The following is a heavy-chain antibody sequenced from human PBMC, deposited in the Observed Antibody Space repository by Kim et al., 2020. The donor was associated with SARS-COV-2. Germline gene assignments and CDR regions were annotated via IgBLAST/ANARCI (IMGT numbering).Heavy chain of an antibody. D-gene: IGHD6-13*01. J-gene: IGHJ4*02. V-gene: IGHV3-73*01. Sequence: TAYAASVKGRFTISRDDSKNTAYLQMNSLRTEDTAVYYCTTAYSNSDGGHWGQGTLVTVSS. CDR2: T. CDR3: TTAYSNSDGGH.